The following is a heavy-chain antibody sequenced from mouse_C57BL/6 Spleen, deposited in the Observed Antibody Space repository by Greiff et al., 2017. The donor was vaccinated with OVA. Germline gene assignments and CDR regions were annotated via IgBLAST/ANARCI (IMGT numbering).Heavy chain of an antibody. Sequence: QVQLQQSGAELVKPGASVKLSCKASGYTFTSYWMHWVKQRPGQGLEWIGMIHPNSGSTNYNEKFKSKATLTVDKSSSTAYMQLSSLTSEDSAVYYGGRSRTTSIATDFDYWGKGTTLTVSS. CDR3: GRSRTTSIATDFDY. V-gene: IGHV1-64*01. D-gene: IGHD2-12*01. J-gene: IGHJ2*01. CDR2: IHPNSGST. CDR1: GYTFTSYW.